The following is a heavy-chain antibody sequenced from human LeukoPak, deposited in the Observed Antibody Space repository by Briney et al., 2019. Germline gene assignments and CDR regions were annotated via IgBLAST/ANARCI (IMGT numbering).Heavy chain of an antibody. CDR3: ARQGFRWPDGWNFDL. V-gene: IGHV4-39*01. D-gene: IGHD4-23*01. CDR2: IHYSGST. J-gene: IGHJ2*01. Sequence: PSETLSLTCTVSGGSISSSSYYWDWIRQPPGKGLEWVGNIHYSGSTYYNPSLKSRLTISVDTSKNQFSLKLNSVSAADTAVYYCARQGFRWPDGWNFDLWGRGTVVTVSS. CDR1: GGSISSSSYY.